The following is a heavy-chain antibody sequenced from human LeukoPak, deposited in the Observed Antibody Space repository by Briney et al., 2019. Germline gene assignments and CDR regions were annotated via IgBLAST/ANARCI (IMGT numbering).Heavy chain of an antibody. CDR1: GYSINSYW. Sequence: GESLKISCKGSGYSINSYWIGWVRQMPGKGLEWMGIIYPADSDIRYSPSFQGQVTISADKSISTAYLQWSSLKASDTAMYYCARQEYCRGGSCYTWFDPWGQGTLVTVST. CDR2: IYPADSDI. V-gene: IGHV5-51*01. CDR3: ARQEYCRGGSCYTWFDP. D-gene: IGHD2-15*01. J-gene: IGHJ5*02.